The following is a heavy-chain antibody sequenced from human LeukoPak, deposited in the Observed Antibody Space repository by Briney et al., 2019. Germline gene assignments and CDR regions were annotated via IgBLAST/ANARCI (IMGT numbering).Heavy chain of an antibody. V-gene: IGHV4-59*08. Sequence: SETLSLTCTVSGGSISSYYWSWIRQPPGKGLEWIGYIYYSGSTTYNPSLESRVTISVDTSKNQFSLKLSSVTAADTAVYYCARHEYSSSWYFSDYWGQGTLVTVSS. CDR2: IYYSGST. CDR1: GGSISSYY. CDR3: ARHEYSSSWYFSDY. J-gene: IGHJ4*02. D-gene: IGHD6-13*01.